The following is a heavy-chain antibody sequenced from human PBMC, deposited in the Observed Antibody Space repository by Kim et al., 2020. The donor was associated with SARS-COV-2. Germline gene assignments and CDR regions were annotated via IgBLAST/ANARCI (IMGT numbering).Heavy chain of an antibody. CDR1: GYSFTSNY. D-gene: IGHD3-9*01. CDR2: INPSGANT. CDR3: AREGGLRYSGDYFDY. J-gene: IGHJ4*02. V-gene: IGHV1-46*01. Sequence: ASVKVSCKASGYSFTSNYVHWVRQAPGQGLEWMGVINPSGANTNYAQKFQGRVTMTRDTSTSTVYMELSSLRSDDTAVYYCAREGGLRYSGDYFDYWGQGTLVTVSS.